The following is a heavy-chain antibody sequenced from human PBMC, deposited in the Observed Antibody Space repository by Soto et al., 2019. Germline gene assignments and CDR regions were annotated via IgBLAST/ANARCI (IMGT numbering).Heavy chain of an antibody. CDR2: IIPIFGTA. D-gene: IGHD1-1*01. J-gene: IGHJ6*02. CDR3: ARKGPASPGTGYYGMDV. Sequence: QVQLVQSGAEVKKPGSSVKVSCKASGGTFSSYAISWVRQAPGQGLEWMGGIIPIFGTANYAQKFQGRVTITADESTSTAYMELSSLRSEDTAVYYCARKGPASPGTGYYGMDVWGQGTTVTVSS. V-gene: IGHV1-69*01. CDR1: GGTFSSYA.